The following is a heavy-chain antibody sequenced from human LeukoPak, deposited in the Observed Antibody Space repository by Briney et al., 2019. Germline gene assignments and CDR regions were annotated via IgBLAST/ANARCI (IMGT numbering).Heavy chain of an antibody. CDR2: ISYDGRNI. D-gene: IGHD6-19*01. CDR1: GFTFNNYG. J-gene: IGHJ4*02. CDR3: ARDLSAAFDF. V-gene: IGHV3-30*03. Sequence: GGSLRLSCAASGFTFNNYGMHWVRQAPGKGLEWVAVISYDGRNIHYPDSVKGRFTISRDDSKNTLFLDMSNLRVEDTALYYCARDLSAAFDFWGQGVLVTVSS.